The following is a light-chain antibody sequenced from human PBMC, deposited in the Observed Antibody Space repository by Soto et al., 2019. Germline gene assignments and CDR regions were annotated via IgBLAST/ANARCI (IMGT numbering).Light chain of an antibody. CDR3: QQYDTSPRT. V-gene: IGKV3-20*01. Sequence: EVVLTQSPGTLSFSPGERATLSFRASQSVNSRYLAWYQQKPGLAPRLLIYAASSRATGIPDRFSGSGSGTDFTLSISRLEPEDFAVYYCQQYDTSPRTFGQGTKVDIK. CDR1: QSVNSRY. J-gene: IGKJ1*01. CDR2: AAS.